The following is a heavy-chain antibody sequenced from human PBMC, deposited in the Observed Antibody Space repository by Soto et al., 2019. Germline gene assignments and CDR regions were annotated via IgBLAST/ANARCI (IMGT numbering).Heavy chain of an antibody. D-gene: IGHD2-2*01. J-gene: IGHJ6*03. V-gene: IGHV4-34*01. CDR3: ARGGEYQLLLRDYYYFNMDV. Sequence: QVQLHQWGAGLLKPSETLSLTCAVHGGSVRGYYWTWIRQSPEKGREWIGEINHSGTTNYSPSLKTRVTISVDTSKNQCSLILSSVTDADTAVYYCARGGEYQLLLRDYYYFNMDVWGTGTTVTVS. CDR2: INHSGTT. CDR1: GGSVRGYY.